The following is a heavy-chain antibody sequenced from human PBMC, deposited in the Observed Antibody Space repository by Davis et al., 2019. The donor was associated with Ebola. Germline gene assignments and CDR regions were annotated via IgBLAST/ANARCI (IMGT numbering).Heavy chain of an antibody. CDR3: ARDKGDTAMVTLSVYFDY. D-gene: IGHD5-18*01. CDR2: INAGNGNT. CDR1: GYTFTSYA. V-gene: IGHV1-3*01. J-gene: IGHJ4*02. Sequence: ASVKVSCKASGYTFTSYAMHWVRQAPGQRLEWMGWINAGNGNTKYSQKFQGRVTITRDTSASTAYMELSSLRSEETAVYYCARDKGDTAMVTLSVYFDYWGQGTLVTVSS.